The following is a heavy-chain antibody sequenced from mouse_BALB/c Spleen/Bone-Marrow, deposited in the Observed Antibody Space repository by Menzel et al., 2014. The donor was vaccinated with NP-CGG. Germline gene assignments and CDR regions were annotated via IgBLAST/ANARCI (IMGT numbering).Heavy chain of an antibody. CDR3: ARYDGPAWFAY. CDR1: GYSFTSYW. CDR2: ISPSNGRN. Sequence: VKLMESGAELVKPGASVMLSCKASGYSFTSYWIHWVKQRPGQGLEWIGEISPSNGRNNYNEKFKNKATLTVDESSSTAYMQLSSLTSEDSAVYYCARYDGPAWFAYWGQGTLVTVSA. J-gene: IGHJ3*01. V-gene: IGHV1S81*02. D-gene: IGHD2-3*01.